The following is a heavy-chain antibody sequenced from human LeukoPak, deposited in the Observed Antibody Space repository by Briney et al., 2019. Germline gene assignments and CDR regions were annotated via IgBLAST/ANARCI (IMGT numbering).Heavy chain of an antibody. Sequence: SETLSLTCAVSGDSIKDYYWSWIRQTPGRGLNLIGYIYSGSTNYNPSLKSRVTISVDTSKNQFSLKLSSVTAADTAVYYCARVPRHYYYGMDVWGQGTTVTVSS. V-gene: IGHV4-59*01. D-gene: IGHD1-1*01. J-gene: IGHJ6*02. CDR3: ARVPRHYYYGMDV. CDR2: IYSGST. CDR1: GDSIKDYY.